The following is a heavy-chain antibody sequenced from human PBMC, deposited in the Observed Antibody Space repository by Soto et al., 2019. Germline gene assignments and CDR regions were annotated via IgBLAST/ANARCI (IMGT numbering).Heavy chain of an antibody. CDR3: ASGVPFTIVVVPAALQRFDP. V-gene: IGHV1-46*03. D-gene: IGHD2-2*01. Sequence: ASVKVSCKASGYTFTSYYMHWVRQAPGQGLEWMGIINPSGGSTSYAQKFQGRVTMTRDTSTSTVYMELSSLRSEDTAVYYCASGVPFTIVVVPAALQRFDPWGQGTLVTVSS. J-gene: IGHJ5*02. CDR1: GYTFTSYY. CDR2: INPSGGST.